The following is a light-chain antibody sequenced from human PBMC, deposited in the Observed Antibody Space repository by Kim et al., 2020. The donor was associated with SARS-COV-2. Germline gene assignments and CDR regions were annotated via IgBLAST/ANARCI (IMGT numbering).Light chain of an antibody. Sequence: DIHVTQSPSTLSASVGDRVIITCRASQSISRWLAWYQLKPGKAPKILIYMASNLQSGVPSRFSGSGSGTEFTLTISSLQPDDFATYYCQPYNNNFGPGTKVDIK. V-gene: IGKV1-5*03. CDR3: QPYNNN. CDR2: MAS. J-gene: IGKJ3*01. CDR1: QSISRW.